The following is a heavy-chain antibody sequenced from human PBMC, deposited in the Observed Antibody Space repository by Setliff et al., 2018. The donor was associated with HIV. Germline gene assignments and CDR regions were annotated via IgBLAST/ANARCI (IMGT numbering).Heavy chain of an antibody. J-gene: IGHJ6*02. CDR2: ISHGGRS. CDR3: ARVGSVIQVTLFGMDV. CDR1: NGSFSEYY. V-gene: IGHV4-34*01. D-gene: IGHD5-18*01. Sequence: SETLSLTCAVYNGSFSEYYWTWVRQPPGKELEWIGEISHGGRSTYNPSLKSRVAISVDTSKNQFSLKLTSVTAADTAVYYCARVGSVIQVTLFGMDVWGQGTTVTVSS.